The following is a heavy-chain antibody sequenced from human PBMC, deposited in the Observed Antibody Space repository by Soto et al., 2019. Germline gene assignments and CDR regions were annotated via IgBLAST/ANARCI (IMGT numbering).Heavy chain of an antibody. Sequence: ASVKVSCKASGYTFTSYAMHWVRQAPGQRLEWMGWINAGNGNTKYSQKSQGRVTITRDTSASTAYMELSSLRSEDTAVYYCAIPVDTAMVSWFDPWGQGTLVTVSS. D-gene: IGHD5-18*01. V-gene: IGHV1-3*01. CDR3: AIPVDTAMVSWFDP. CDR1: GYTFTSYA. J-gene: IGHJ5*02. CDR2: INAGNGNT.